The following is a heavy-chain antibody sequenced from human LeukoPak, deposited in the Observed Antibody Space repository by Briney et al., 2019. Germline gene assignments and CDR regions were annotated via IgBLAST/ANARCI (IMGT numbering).Heavy chain of an antibody. Sequence: GGSLRLSCAASGFTFSSYGMHWVRQAPGKGLEWVAVISYDGSNKYDADSVKGRFIISRDNSKNTLYLQMNSLRAEDTAVYYCAKDGGNGSAFFDYWGQGTLVTVSS. V-gene: IGHV3-30*18. J-gene: IGHJ4*02. D-gene: IGHD2-8*01. CDR3: AKDGGNGSAFFDY. CDR1: GFTFSSYG. CDR2: ISYDGSNK.